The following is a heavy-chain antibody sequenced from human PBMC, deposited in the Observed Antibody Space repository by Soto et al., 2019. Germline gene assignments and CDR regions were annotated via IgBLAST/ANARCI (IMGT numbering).Heavy chain of an antibody. Sequence: QVQLQESGPGLVKPSQTLSLTCTVSGGSITSGGFYWSWIRQRPGKGLEWIGYTHYRGSTYYNPSHKSRRTISVDTSKNQFSLDLSSVTAADTAVYYCARVGQQLVYFDYWGQGTLVTVSS. CDR1: GGSITSGGFY. D-gene: IGHD6-13*01. V-gene: IGHV4-31*03. CDR2: THYRGST. CDR3: ARVGQQLVYFDY. J-gene: IGHJ4*02.